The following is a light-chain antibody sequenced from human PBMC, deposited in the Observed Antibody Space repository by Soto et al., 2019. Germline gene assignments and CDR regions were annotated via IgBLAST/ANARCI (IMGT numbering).Light chain of an antibody. Sequence: DIQLTQSPSFLSASVGDRVTITCRASLGISTYLAWYQQKPGKAPNLLIYAASTLQSGVPSRFSGSGSGTEFTLTISSLQPEDCATYYCQQVNTYTFGPGPNVDIK. CDR1: LGISTY. J-gene: IGKJ3*01. V-gene: IGKV1-9*01. CDR2: AAS. CDR3: QQVNTYT.